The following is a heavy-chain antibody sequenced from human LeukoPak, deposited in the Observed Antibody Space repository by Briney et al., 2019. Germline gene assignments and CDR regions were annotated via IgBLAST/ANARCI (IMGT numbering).Heavy chain of an antibody. CDR3: ARGPNSNWSGLDF. J-gene: IGHJ4*02. V-gene: IGHV3-74*01. Sequence: GGSLRLSCAASGFTFGSSWMHWVRRAPGKGLDWVSRINSDGSSIAYADSVKGRFTVSRDNAKNTLYLQVNNLRAEDTAVYYCARGPNSNWSGLDFWGQGTLLTVSS. CDR2: INSDGSSI. D-gene: IGHD6-6*01. CDR1: GFTFGSSW.